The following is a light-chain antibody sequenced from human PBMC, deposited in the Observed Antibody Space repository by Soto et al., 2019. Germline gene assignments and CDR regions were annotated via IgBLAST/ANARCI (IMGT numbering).Light chain of an antibody. V-gene: IGKV1-39*01. CDR2: DAS. J-gene: IGKJ5*01. Sequence: DIQMTQSPSSLSASVGNRVTITCRASQSISTYLNWYQKKPGKAPNLLIYDASRLQSGVPSRFSGSGGGTDFTLSISSVQPEDFATYFCQQSYMDPITFGHGTRLESK. CDR3: QQSYMDPIT. CDR1: QSISTY.